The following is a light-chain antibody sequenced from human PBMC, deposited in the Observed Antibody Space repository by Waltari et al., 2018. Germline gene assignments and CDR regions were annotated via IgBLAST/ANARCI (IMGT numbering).Light chain of an antibody. CDR3: AAWDDSLSGRVI. CDR2: SND. V-gene: IGLV1-47*02. CDR1: SSNIGRHY. J-gene: IGLJ2*01. Sequence: QSVLTQPPSASGTPGQRVTISCSGSSSNIGRHYVYWYQQLPGPAPKLLIYSNDQRSSGFPDRFSGSKSGTSASLAISGLRSEDEADYYCAAWDDSLSGRVIFGGGTKLTVL.